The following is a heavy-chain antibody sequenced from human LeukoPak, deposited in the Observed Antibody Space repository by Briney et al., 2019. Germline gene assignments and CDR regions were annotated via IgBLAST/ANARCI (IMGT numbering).Heavy chain of an antibody. CDR2: IYYSGST. CDR3: ARQHILTGSYNWFNP. D-gene: IGHD3-9*01. V-gene: IGHV4-39*01. J-gene: IGHJ5*02. Sequence: SETLSLTCTVSGGSTNSSSYYWGWIRQPPGKGLEWIGSIYYSGSTYYNPSLKSRVTISLDTSKNQFSLKLSSVTAADTAVYYCARQHILTGSYNWFNPWGQGTLVTVSS. CDR1: GGSTNSSSYY.